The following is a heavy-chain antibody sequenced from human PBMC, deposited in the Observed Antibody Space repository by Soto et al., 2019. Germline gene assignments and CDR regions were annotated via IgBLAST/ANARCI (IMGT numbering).Heavy chain of an antibody. D-gene: IGHD3-3*01. J-gene: IGHJ6*02. CDR3: AKAPYYDLCSGYYYYYGMDV. CDR2: ISGSGGST. CDR1: GFTFSSYA. V-gene: IGHV3-23*01. Sequence: GGSLRLSCAASGFTFSSYAMSWVRQAPGKGLEWVSAISGSGGSTYYADSVKGRVTISRDNSKNTLYLQMNSLRAEDSVVYYCAKAPYYDLCSGYYYYYGMDVWGQGTTVTVSS.